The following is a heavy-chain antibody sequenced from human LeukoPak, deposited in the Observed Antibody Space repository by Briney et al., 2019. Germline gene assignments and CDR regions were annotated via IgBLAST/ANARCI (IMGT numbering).Heavy chain of an antibody. J-gene: IGHJ4*02. D-gene: IGHD5-18*01. Sequence: SETLSLTCTVSGGSISSYHWSWIRPPPGKGLEWIGYIYYTGATYYNPSLKSRVTISLDTSKNQFSLKLSSVTAADAAVYYCARAGYSYGTGYYFDYWSQGALVTVSS. CDR1: GGSISSYH. V-gene: IGHV4-59*01. CDR2: IYYTGAT. CDR3: ARAGYSYGTGYYFDY.